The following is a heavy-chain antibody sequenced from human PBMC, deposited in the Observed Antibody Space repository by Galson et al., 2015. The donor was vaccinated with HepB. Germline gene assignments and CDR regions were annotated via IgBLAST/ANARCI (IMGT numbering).Heavy chain of an antibody. V-gene: IGHV1-24*01. D-gene: IGHD3-22*01. CDR3: ATAFKDMIVVVARDYGMDV. J-gene: IGHJ6*02. Sequence: SVKVSCKVSGYTLTELSMHWVRQAPGKGLEWMGGFDPEDGETIYAQKFQGRVTMTEDTSTDTAYMELSSLRSEDTAVYYCATAFKDMIVVVARDYGMDVWGQGTTVTVSS. CDR2: FDPEDGET. CDR1: GYTLTELS.